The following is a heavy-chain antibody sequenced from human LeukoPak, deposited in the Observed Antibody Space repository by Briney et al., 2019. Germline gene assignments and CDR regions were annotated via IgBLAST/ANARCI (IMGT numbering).Heavy chain of an antibody. V-gene: IGHV1-18*01. CDR2: ISAYNGNT. CDR1: GYTFTSYG. J-gene: IGHJ4*02. CDR3: ARSGGYCSSTSCYLFDY. D-gene: IGHD2-2*01. Sequence: ASVTVSCKASGYTFTSYGISWVRQAPGQGREWMGWISAYNGNTNYAQKLQGRVTMTTDTCTSTAYMELRSLRSDDTAVYYCARSGGYCSSTSCYLFDYWGQGTLVTVSS.